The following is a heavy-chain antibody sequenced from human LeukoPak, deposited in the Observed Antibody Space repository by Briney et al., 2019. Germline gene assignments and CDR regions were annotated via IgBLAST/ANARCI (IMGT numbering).Heavy chain of an antibody. CDR1: GYTFTGYY. D-gene: IGHD3-22*01. V-gene: IGHV1-2*02. J-gene: IGHJ6*02. Sequence: ASVKVSCKASGYTFTGYYMHWVRQAPGQGLEWMGWINPNSGGTNYAQKFQGRVTMTRDTSISTAYMELSRLRSDDTAVYYCARGSPNHYYDSSGYYFFDYYGMDVWGQGTTVTVS. CDR3: ARGSPNHYYDSSGYYFFDYYGMDV. CDR2: INPNSGGT.